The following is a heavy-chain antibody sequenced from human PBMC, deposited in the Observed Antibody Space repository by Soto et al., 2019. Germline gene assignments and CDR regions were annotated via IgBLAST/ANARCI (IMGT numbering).Heavy chain of an antibody. D-gene: IGHD2-21*01. CDR3: VNMMIARGAFDF. CDR1: GFAFSSYA. Sequence: PGGSLRLSCSASGFAFSSYAMHWVRQTPGKGLEYVSAISPKGGSTYYADSVEGRFTISRDDSKNTVYLQMSSLRPDDTAVYYCVNMMIARGAFDFWGQGTLVTVSS. CDR2: ISPKGGST. J-gene: IGHJ4*02. V-gene: IGHV3-64D*06.